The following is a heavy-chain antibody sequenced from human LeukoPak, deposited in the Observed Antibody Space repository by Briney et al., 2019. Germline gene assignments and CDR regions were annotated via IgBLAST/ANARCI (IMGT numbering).Heavy chain of an antibody. CDR3: ARSLLYGERKGFDY. CDR2: IYPGDSDT. CDR1: GCSFSSYW. V-gene: IGHV5-51*01. J-gene: IGHJ4*02. D-gene: IGHD4-17*01. Sequence: GESLQISCKASGCSFSSYWIAWVRQMPGKGLEWMGIIYPGDSDTRYSPSFQGQVTISADKSISTAYLQWSSLKASDTAMYYCARSLLYGERKGFDYWGQGTLVTVSS.